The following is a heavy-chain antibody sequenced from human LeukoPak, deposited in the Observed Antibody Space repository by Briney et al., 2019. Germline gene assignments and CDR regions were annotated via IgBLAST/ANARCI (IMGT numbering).Heavy chain of an antibody. J-gene: IGHJ4*02. CDR1: GFVFTIYT. CDR2: ISGSGNGFSI. CDR3: VKSYSYGYVVFDY. Sequence: GGSLRLSCSASGFVFTIYTMYWVRQAPGKGPEYVSTISGSGNGFSIYYADSVKGRFTISRDNSKNTLYLQMSSLRAEDTAVYYCVKSYSYGYVVFDYWGQGTLVTVSS. D-gene: IGHD5-18*01. V-gene: IGHV3-64D*06.